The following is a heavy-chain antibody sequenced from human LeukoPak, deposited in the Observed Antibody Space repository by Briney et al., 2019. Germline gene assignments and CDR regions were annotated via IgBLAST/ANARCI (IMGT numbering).Heavy chain of an antibody. D-gene: IGHD3-22*01. Sequence: SETLSLTSTVSGGSISSSSYYWGWIRQPPGKGLEWIGSIYYSGSTYYNPSLKSRVTISVDTSKNQFSLKLSSVTAADTAVYYCARHPQYYYDSNGYYPRWFDPWGQGTLVTVSS. CDR2: IYYSGST. V-gene: IGHV4-39*01. CDR1: GGSISSSSYY. J-gene: IGHJ5*02. CDR3: ARHPQYYYDSNGYYPRWFDP.